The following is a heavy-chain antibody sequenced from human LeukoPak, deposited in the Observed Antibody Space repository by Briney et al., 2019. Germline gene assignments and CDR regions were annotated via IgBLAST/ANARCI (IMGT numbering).Heavy chain of an antibody. CDR2: IYYSGST. Sequence: SETLSLTCTVSGGSISSYYWSWIRRPPGKGLEWIGYIYYSGSTNYNPSLKSRVTISVDTSKNQFSLKLSSVTAADTAVYYCARARSGTRGDVWGQGTTVTVSS. CDR1: GGSISSYY. CDR3: ARARSGTRGDV. V-gene: IGHV4-59*01. D-gene: IGHD5-12*01. J-gene: IGHJ6*02.